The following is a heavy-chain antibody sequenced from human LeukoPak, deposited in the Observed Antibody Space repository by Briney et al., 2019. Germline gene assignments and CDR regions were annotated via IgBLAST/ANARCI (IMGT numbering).Heavy chain of an antibody. CDR1: GFTFSSYA. D-gene: IGHD5-18*01. CDR2: ISGSGGST. J-gene: IGHJ4*02. CDR3: AKGYVDTAMVGPLDY. V-gene: IGHV3-23*01. Sequence: GGSLRLSCAASGFTFSSYAMSWVRQAPGKGLEWVSAISGSGGSTYYADSVKGRFTISRNNSKNTLYLQMNSLRAEDTAVYYCAKGYVDTAMVGPLDYWGQGTLVTVSS.